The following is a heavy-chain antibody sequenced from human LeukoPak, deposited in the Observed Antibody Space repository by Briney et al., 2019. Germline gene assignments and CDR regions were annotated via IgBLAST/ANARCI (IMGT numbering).Heavy chain of an antibody. V-gene: IGHV3-7*05. J-gene: IGHJ3*02. CDR3: ARYSENYRAFDI. D-gene: IGHD1-26*01. CDR2: IKQDGSEK. CDR1: GFTLSIYW. Sequence: GGSLRLSCAASGFTLSIYWMRWVSQAPGKGLEWLANIKQDGSEKYYVDSVKGRFTISRDNPKNSLYLQMNSLRAEDTAMYYCARYSENYRAFDIWGQGTMVTVSS.